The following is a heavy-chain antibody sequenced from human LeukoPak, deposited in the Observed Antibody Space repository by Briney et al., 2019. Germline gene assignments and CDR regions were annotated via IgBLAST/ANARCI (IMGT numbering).Heavy chain of an antibody. D-gene: IGHD3-22*01. CDR1: GFTFGDYA. Sequence: PGRSLRLSCTASGFTFGDYAMSWVRQAPGKGLEWVGFIRSKAYGGTTEYAASAKGRFTISRDDSKSIAYLHMNSLKTEDTAVYYCTVSSGYYYFDYWGQGTLVTVSS. CDR3: TVSSGYYYFDY. J-gene: IGHJ4*02. CDR2: IRSKAYGGTT. V-gene: IGHV3-49*04.